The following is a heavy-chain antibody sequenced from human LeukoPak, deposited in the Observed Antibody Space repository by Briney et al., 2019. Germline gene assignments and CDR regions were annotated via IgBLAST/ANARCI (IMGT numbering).Heavy chain of an antibody. CDR2: ISSSGSTI. CDR3: ARSQYCGRDCYLTLFDY. V-gene: IGHV3-48*03. CDR1: GFTFSSYE. Sequence: GGSLRLSCAASGFTFSSYEMNWVRQAPGKGLEWVSYISSSGSTIYYADSVKGRFTISRDNAKNSLYLQMNSLRAEDAAVYYCARSQYCGRDCYLTLFDYWGQGTLVTVSS. D-gene: IGHD2-21*02. J-gene: IGHJ4*02.